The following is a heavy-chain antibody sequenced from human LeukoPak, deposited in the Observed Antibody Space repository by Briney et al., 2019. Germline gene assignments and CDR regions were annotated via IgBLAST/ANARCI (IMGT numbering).Heavy chain of an antibody. CDR2: IYYSGIT. D-gene: IGHD5-18*01. J-gene: IGHJ4*02. CDR1: GGSISSSSYY. V-gene: IGHV4-39*07. CDR3: AREDTVMAPGFDY. Sequence: SETLSPTCTVSGGSISSSSYYWGWIRQPPGKGLEWIGSIYYSGITYHNPSLRSRVTISIETSKNQFSLKLSAVTAADTAVYHCAREDTVMAPGFDYWGQGTLVTASS.